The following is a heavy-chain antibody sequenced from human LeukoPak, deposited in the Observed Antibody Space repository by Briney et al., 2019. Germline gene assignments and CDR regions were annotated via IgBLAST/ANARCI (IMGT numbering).Heavy chain of an antibody. D-gene: IGHD3-22*01. V-gene: IGHV4-34*01. CDR1: GGSFSGYY. CDR2: INHSGST. Sequence: PSETLSLTCAVYGGSFSGYYWSWIRQPPGKGLEWIGEINHSGSTNYNPSLKSRVTISVDTSKNQFSLKLSSVTAADTAVYYCARGLPSSGFDYWGQGTLVTVPS. J-gene: IGHJ4*02. CDR3: ARGLPSSGFDY.